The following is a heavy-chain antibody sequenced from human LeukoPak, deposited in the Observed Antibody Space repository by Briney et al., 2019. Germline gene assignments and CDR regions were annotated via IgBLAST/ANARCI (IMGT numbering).Heavy chain of an antibody. Sequence: SETLPLTCAVYGGSFSGYYWSWIRQPPGKGLEWIGEINHSGSTNYNPSLKSRVTISVDTSKNQFSLKLSSVTAADTAVYYCARGRRNFYSSSPNWFDPWGQGTLVTVSS. CDR2: INHSGST. D-gene: IGHD6-13*01. CDR1: GGSFSGYY. V-gene: IGHV4-34*01. J-gene: IGHJ5*02. CDR3: ARGRRNFYSSSPNWFDP.